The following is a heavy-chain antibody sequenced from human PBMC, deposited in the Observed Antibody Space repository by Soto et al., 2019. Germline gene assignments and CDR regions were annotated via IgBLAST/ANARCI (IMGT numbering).Heavy chain of an antibody. CDR3: ASSMTTVTMFEY. CDR1: GGSISSGGYS. CDR2: IYHSGST. D-gene: IGHD4-17*01. V-gene: IGHV4-30-2*01. Sequence: QLQLQESGSGLVKPSQTLSLTCAVSGGSISSGGYSWSWIRQPPGKGLEWIGYIYHSGSTYYNPFLKSRVTISVDSSKNQFSLKLSSVPSADTAVYYCASSMTTVTMFEYWGQGNRVTVSS. J-gene: IGHJ4*02.